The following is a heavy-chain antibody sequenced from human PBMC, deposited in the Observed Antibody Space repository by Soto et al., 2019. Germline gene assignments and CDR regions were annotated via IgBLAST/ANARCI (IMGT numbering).Heavy chain of an antibody. V-gene: IGHV1-69*01. CDR2: IIPIFGTA. Sequence: QVQLVQSGAEVKKPGSSVKVSCKASGGTFSSYAISWVRQAPGQGLEWMGGIIPIFGTANYAQKFQGRVTITADDSTSTAYVDLSSVRSENTAVYYCARGEMASFVFAIWGPGKMVTVSS. J-gene: IGHJ3*02. CDR1: GGTFSSYA. CDR3: ARGEMASFVFAI. D-gene: IGHD5-12*01.